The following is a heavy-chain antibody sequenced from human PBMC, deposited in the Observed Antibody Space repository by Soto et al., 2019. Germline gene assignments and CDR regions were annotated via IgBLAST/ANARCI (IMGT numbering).Heavy chain of an antibody. D-gene: IGHD3-16*01. CDR3: ASRLWYFDY. CDR1: GCSIRNNNW. J-gene: IGHJ4*02. V-gene: IGHV4-4*02. Sequence: XETLSLTCAISGCSIRNNNWWTWVRQAPGKGLEWIGEMYHSGSTNYNPSLESRVTISLDKSKNEFSLKLDSVTAADTAVYYCASRLWYFDYWGQGTLVTVSS. CDR2: MYHSGST.